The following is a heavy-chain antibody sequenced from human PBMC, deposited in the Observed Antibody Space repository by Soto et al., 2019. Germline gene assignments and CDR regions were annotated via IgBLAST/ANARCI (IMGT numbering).Heavy chain of an antibody. CDR2: ISGSGVSK. CDR1: GFIFSSSA. CDR3: AKDRSPGATTWNVY. Sequence: GGSLRLSCVVSGFIFSSSAMNWVRQAPGKGLEWVSTISGSGVSKYYADSVKGRFTISRDNSNNTVSLQMNSLRAEDAAVYYCAKDRSPGATTWNVYWGQGTLVTVSS. V-gene: IGHV3-23*01. D-gene: IGHD1-26*01. J-gene: IGHJ4*02.